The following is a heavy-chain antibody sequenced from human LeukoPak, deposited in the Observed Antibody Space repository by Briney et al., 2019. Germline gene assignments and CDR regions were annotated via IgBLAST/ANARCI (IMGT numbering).Heavy chain of an antibody. Sequence: GASVKVSCKASGYTFTSYDINWVRQATGQGLEWMRWMNPNSGNTGYAQKFQGRVTMTRNTSISTAYMELSSLRSEDTAVYYCARALPYYDFWSGYYNYYYGMDVWGQGTTVTVSS. CDR2: MNPNSGNT. J-gene: IGHJ6*02. CDR1: GYTFTSYD. CDR3: ARALPYYDFWSGYYNYYYGMDV. D-gene: IGHD3-3*01. V-gene: IGHV1-8*01.